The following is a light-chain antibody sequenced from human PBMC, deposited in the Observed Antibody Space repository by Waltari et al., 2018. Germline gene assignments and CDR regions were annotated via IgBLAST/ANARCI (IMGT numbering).Light chain of an antibody. J-gene: IGLJ3*02. CDR3: QAWESGTGVWV. Sequence: QKPGQSPLVGIDKDQKRPSGIPGRSSGCNSGNTATLTISGTQAMDEADDYGQAWESGTGVWVFGGGTKLTVL. V-gene: IGLV3-1*01. CDR2: KDQ.